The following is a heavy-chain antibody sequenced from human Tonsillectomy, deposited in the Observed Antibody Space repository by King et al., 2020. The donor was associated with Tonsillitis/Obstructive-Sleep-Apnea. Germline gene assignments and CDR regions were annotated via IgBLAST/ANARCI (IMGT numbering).Heavy chain of an antibody. Sequence: VQLVESGGGLVQPGGSLRLSCAASGFTFSSYWMSWVRQAPGKGLEWVANIRQDGNEKYYVDSVKGRFTISRDNAKNSLYLQMNSLRAEDTAVYYCARAGGTTETTAWYFDYWGQGTLVAVSS. J-gene: IGHJ4*02. V-gene: IGHV3-7*04. CDR2: IRQDGNEK. CDR3: ARAGGTTETTAWYFDY. CDR1: GFTFSSYW. D-gene: IGHD1-1*01.